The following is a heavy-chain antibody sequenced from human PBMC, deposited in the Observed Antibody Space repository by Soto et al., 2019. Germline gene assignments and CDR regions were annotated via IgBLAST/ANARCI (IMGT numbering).Heavy chain of an antibody. J-gene: IGHJ4*02. CDR1: GFTFDSFA. D-gene: IGHD3-10*01. CDR3: GRGAVTPDS. Sequence: EVQLLESGGGLEQPGGSLRLSCAASGFTFDSFAMTWVRQAPGKGLEWVSAISASGGSTYYADSVKGRFTISRDSSKNTVYLQMISLRAEDTAVYYWGRGAVTPDSWGQGTLGTVSS. CDR2: ISASGGST. V-gene: IGHV3-23*01.